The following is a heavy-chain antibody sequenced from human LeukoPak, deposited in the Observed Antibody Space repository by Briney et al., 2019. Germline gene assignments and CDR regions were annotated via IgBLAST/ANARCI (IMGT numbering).Heavy chain of an antibody. CDR3: AKDKGWGYSAYDCYGMDV. CDR1: GFPFTVYP. J-gene: IGHJ6*02. V-gene: IGHV3-30-3*01. Sequence: GGSLRLSCAASGFPFTVYPTHWVRQAPGKGLEWVSVSSSDETYKFYADSVRGRFTISRDNSKNRLYLQMSDLRAEDTAVYYCAKDKGWGYSAYDCYGMDVWGQGTTVTVSS. D-gene: IGHD1-26*01. CDR2: SSSDETYK.